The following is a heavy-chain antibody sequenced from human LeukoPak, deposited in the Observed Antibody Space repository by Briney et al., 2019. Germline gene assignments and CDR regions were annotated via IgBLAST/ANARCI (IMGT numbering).Heavy chain of an antibody. V-gene: IGHV5-51*01. Sequence: GESLKISCQGSGYNFTNFWIGWVRQLPGKGLEWMGIIYPGDFDIRYSPSFQGQVTISADKSINTPYLLWNSLKASDTAMYYCARLVDRGYSRSLGYWGQGTLVTVYS. J-gene: IGHJ4*02. D-gene: IGHD2-15*01. CDR3: ARLVDRGYSRSLGY. CDR1: GYNFTNFW. CDR2: IYPGDFDI.